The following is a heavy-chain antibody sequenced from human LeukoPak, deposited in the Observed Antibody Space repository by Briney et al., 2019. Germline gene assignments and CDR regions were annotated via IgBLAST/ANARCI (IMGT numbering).Heavy chain of an antibody. CDR2: ISSSGSTI. Sequence: GGSLRLSCEASGFTFSDYMSWIRQAPGKGLEWVSYISSSGSTIYYADSVKGRFTISRDNAKKSLTLQMNSLRAEDTAVYYCARVHYYMDVWGKGTTVTVSS. CDR1: GFTFSDY. CDR3: ARVHYYMDV. J-gene: IGHJ6*03. V-gene: IGHV3-11*04.